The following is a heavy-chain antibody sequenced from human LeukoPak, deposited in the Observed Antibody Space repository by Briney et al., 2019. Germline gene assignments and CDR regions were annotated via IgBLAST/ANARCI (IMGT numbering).Heavy chain of an antibody. Sequence: SETLSLTCTVSGGSISSYYWSWIRQPPGKGLEWIGYIYYSGSTNYNPSLKNRVTISVDTSKNQFSLKLTSVTAADTAVYYCARHWLRGAAKPGYMDVWGKGTTVTVSS. D-gene: IGHD5-18*01. V-gene: IGHV4-59*08. J-gene: IGHJ6*03. CDR1: GGSISSYY. CDR3: ARHWLRGAAKPGYMDV. CDR2: IYYSGST.